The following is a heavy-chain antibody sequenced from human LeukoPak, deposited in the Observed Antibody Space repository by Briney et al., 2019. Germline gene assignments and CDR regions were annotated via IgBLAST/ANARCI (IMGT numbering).Heavy chain of an antibody. V-gene: IGHV1-2*02. J-gene: IGHJ4*02. CDR1: GGTFSSYA. CDR3: ARWDGYSSSPDY. Sequence: GASVKVSCKASGGTFSSYAISWVRQAPGQGLEWMGWINPNSADTGYAQKFQGRVTMTRDMSISTIYMELTRLRSDDTALYYCARWDGYSSSPDYWGQGTLVTVSS. D-gene: IGHD6-13*01. CDR2: INPNSADT.